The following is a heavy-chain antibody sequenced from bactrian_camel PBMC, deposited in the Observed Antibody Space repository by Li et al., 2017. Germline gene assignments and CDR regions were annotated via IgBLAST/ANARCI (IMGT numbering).Heavy chain of an antibody. CDR1: GAIDSTCG. CDR2: VNTDGRT. Sequence: HVQLVESGGGSVQAGGSLKLSCEASGAIDSTCGMGWHRQVPGRERELVASVNTDGRTTYADSVKGRFTVSRDNAKTAVYLQMRDLKPEDTASYYCAADSHKDVSDLRCDLWGQGTQVTVS. CDR3: AADSHKDVSDLRCDL. V-gene: IGHV3S53*01. D-gene: IGHD6*01. J-gene: IGHJ4*01.